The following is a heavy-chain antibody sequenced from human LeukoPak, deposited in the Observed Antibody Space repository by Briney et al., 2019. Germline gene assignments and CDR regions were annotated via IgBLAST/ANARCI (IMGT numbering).Heavy chain of an antibody. Sequence: GGSLRLSCAASGFTFSSYRMSWVRQAPGKGLEWVSSISRSSSYIYYADSVKGRFTISRDNAKNSLYLQMNSLRAEDTAVYYCARDESYGDYPSPYYGMDVWGQGTTVTVSS. V-gene: IGHV3-21*01. CDR3: ARDESYGDYPSPYYGMDV. D-gene: IGHD4-17*01. CDR2: ISRSSSYI. J-gene: IGHJ6*02. CDR1: GFTFSSYR.